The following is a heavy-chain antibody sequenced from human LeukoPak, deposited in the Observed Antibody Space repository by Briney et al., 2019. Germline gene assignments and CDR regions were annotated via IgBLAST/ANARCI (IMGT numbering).Heavy chain of an antibody. D-gene: IGHD2-2*01. J-gene: IGHJ4*02. CDR2: ISGSGGST. V-gene: IGHV3-23*01. Sequence: GGSLRLSCAASGFTFSSYAMSWVRQAPGKGLEWVSGISGSGGSTYYTDSVKGRFTISRDNSKNTLYLQMNSLRAEDTAVYYCASLIVVVPAAPDYWGQGTLVTVSS. CDR1: GFTFSSYA. CDR3: ASLIVVVPAAPDY.